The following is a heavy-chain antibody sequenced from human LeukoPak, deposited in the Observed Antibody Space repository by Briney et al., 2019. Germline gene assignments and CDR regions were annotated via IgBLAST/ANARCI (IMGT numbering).Heavy chain of an antibody. D-gene: IGHD3-3*01. V-gene: IGHV3-33*01. CDR2: IWYDGSNK. Sequence: GGSLRLSCAASGFTFSSYGMHWVRQAPGKGLEWVAVIWYDGSNKYYADSVKGRFTISRDNSKNTLYLQVNSLRAEDTAVYYCARDLEIFGVSEMGVWGQGTLVTVSS. J-gene: IGHJ4*02. CDR3: ARDLEIFGVSEMGV. CDR1: GFTFSSYG.